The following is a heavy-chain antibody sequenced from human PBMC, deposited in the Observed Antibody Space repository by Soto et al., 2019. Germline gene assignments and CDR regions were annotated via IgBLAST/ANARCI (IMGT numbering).Heavy chain of an antibody. V-gene: IGHV3-11*06. D-gene: IGHD2-15*01. CDR1: GFTFSDYY. Sequence: GGSLRLSCAASGFTFSDYYMSWIRQAPGKGLEWVSYISSSSSYTNYADSVKGRFTISRDNAKNSPYLQMNSLRAEDTAVYYCARDRGYCSGGSCYSISYGMDVWGQGTTVTVSS. CDR2: ISSSSSYT. CDR3: ARDRGYCSGGSCYSISYGMDV. J-gene: IGHJ6*02.